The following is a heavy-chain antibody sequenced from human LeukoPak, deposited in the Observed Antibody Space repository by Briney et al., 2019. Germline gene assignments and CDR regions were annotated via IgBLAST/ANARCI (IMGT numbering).Heavy chain of an antibody. J-gene: IGHJ4*02. V-gene: IGHV3-30*18. Sequence: GGSLRLSCAASGFSFSYYGMHWVRQAPGKGLEWVSFISFDGSITYNADSVKGRLTISRDNSKNTVYLQMNRLRAEDTAVYFCAKDSSSRGWYFEHWGQGTLVTVSS. D-gene: IGHD6-19*01. CDR2: ISFDGSIT. CDR1: GFSFSYYG. CDR3: AKDSSSRGWYFEH.